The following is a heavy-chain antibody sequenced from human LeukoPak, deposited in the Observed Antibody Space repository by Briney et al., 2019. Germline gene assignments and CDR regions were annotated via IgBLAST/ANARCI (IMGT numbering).Heavy chain of an antibody. Sequence: KTSETLSLTCTVSGDSISSGDYYWSWIRQPAGKGLEWIGRISSSGSTNYNPSLKSRVTISVDTSKNQLSLKLTSVTAADMAVYYCARDRSSGYYSDAFDIWGQGTMVTVSS. CDR1: GDSISSGDYY. V-gene: IGHV4-61*02. CDR3: ARDRSSGYYSDAFDI. J-gene: IGHJ3*02. CDR2: ISSSGST. D-gene: IGHD3-22*01.